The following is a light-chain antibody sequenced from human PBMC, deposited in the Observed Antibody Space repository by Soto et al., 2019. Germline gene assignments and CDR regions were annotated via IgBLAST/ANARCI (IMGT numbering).Light chain of an antibody. J-gene: IGLJ1*01. CDR3: CSYAGSSTYV. CDR2: EVS. Sequence: HSALTQPASVSGSPGQSITISCNGTSSDVGSYNLVSWYQQHPGKAPKLMIYEVSKRPSGVSNRFSGSKSGNTASLTISGLQAEDEADYYCCSYAGSSTYVFGTGTKVTVL. CDR1: SSDVGSYNL. V-gene: IGLV2-23*02.